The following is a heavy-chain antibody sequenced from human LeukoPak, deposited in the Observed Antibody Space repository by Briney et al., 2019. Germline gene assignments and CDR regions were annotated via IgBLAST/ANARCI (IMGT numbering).Heavy chain of an antibody. CDR2: INPDGSEK. CDR3: ARALYNHGWFPDYFDY. J-gene: IGHJ4*01. V-gene: IGHV3-7*01. D-gene: IGHD6-19*01. Sequence: GGSLRLSCAASGFTFSDYYMSWIRQAPGKGLEWVAKINPDGSEKYYVDPVKGRFTISRDNAKNSVYVQMNSLRADDTAVYYCARALYNHGWFPDYFDYWGQEPWSPSPQ. CDR1: GFTFSDYY.